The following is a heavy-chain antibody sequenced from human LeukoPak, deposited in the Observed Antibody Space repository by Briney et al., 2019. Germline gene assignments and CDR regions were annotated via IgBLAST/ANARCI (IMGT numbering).Heavy chain of an antibody. Sequence: SETLSLTCAVYGGSFSGYHWSWIRQPPGKGLEWIGEINHSGSTNYNPSLKSRVTISVDTSKNQFSLKLSSVTAADTAVYYCARKKRRVVVTPSDYWGQGTLVTVSS. D-gene: IGHD3-22*01. CDR1: GGSFSGYH. CDR2: INHSGST. J-gene: IGHJ4*02. V-gene: IGHV4-34*01. CDR3: ARKKRRVVVTPSDY.